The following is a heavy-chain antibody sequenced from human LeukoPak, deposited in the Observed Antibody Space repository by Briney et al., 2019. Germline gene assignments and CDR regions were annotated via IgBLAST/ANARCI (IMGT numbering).Heavy chain of an antibody. V-gene: IGHV4-61*02. CDR3: ARGRRDGYNLEYFDK. CDR2: IYTSGST. Sequence: SETLSLTCTVSGGSISSGSYYWSWIRQPAGKGPEWIGRIYTSGSTNYNPSLKSRVTISVDTSKNQFSLKLSSVTAADTAVYYCARGRRDGYNLEYFDKWGQGTLVTVSS. D-gene: IGHD5-24*01. CDR1: GGSISSGSYY. J-gene: IGHJ4*02.